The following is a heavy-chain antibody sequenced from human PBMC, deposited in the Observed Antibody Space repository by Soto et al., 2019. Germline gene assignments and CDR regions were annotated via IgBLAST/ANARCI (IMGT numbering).Heavy chain of an antibody. CDR1: GYTFTGYY. D-gene: IGHD6-19*01. Sequence: ASVKVSCKASGYTFTGYYMHWVRQAPGQGLEWMGWINPNSGGTNYAQKFQGWVTMTRDTSISTAYMELSRLRSDDTAVYYCAREWNRQWLPIRTYYFDYWGQGTLVTVSS. CDR2: INPNSGGT. V-gene: IGHV1-2*04. J-gene: IGHJ4*02. CDR3: AREWNRQWLPIRTYYFDY.